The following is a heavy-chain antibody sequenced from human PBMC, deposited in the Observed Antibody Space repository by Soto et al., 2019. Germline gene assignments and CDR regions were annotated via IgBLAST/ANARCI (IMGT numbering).Heavy chain of an antibody. CDR2: INHSGTT. Sequence: QVHLEQWGAGLLNPSETLSLTCAVYGGSLSGYYWSWVRQSPGKGLEWIGEINHSGTTNYNPSLKTRVTISADTYKHQFSLRLSYVTAADSAVYYCASYHYLDLWTGSRHYMDVWGRGTTVTVSS. CDR3: ASYHYLDLWTGSRHYMDV. CDR1: GGSLSGYY. D-gene: IGHD3-9*01. V-gene: IGHV4-34*01. J-gene: IGHJ6*03.